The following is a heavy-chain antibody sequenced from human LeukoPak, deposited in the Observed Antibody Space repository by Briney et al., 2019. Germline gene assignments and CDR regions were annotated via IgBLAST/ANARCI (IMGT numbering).Heavy chain of an antibody. CDR2: IDTNTGNP. J-gene: IGHJ4*02. V-gene: IGHV7-4-1*02. D-gene: IGHD3-10*01. CDR1: GYTFTSYA. Sequence: GASVKVSCKASGYTFTSYAMNWVRQAPGQGLEWMGWIDTNTGNPTYAQGFTGRFVFSLDTSVSTAYLQISSLKAEDTAVYYCARDGEQYYYGSGSYYNPDYWGQGTLVTVSS. CDR3: ARDGEQYYYGSGSYYNPDY.